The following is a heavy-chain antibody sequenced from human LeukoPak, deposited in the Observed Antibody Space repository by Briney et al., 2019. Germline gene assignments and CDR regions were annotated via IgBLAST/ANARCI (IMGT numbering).Heavy chain of an antibody. Sequence: SETLSLTCIVSGGSIRTYYWSWIRQPPGKGLEWIGYIYYSGNTNYNPSLQSRVTISVDTSKNQFSLKLSSVTAADTAVYYCARGEAAAEIDYWGQGTLVTVSS. D-gene: IGHD6-13*01. J-gene: IGHJ4*02. V-gene: IGHV4-59*01. CDR3: ARGEAAAEIDY. CDR1: GGSIRTYY. CDR2: IYYSGNT.